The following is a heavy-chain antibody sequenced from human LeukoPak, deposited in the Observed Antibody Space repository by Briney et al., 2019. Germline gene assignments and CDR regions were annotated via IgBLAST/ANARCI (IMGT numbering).Heavy chain of an antibody. D-gene: IGHD3/OR15-3a*01. V-gene: IGHV4-4*07. J-gene: IGHJ4*02. CDR1: GGSISSYY. CDR3: ARQTGSGLFILP. CDR2: IYTSGST. Sequence: SETLSLTCTVSGGSISSYYWSWIRRPAGKGLEWIGRIYTSGSTNYNPSLKSRVTMSVDTSKNQFSLKLTSVTAADTSVYYCARQTGSGLFILPGGQGTLVTVSS.